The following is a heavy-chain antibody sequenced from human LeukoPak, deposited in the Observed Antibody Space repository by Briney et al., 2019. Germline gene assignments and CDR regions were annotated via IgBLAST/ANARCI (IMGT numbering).Heavy chain of an antibody. V-gene: IGHV4-39*01. Sequence: SETLPLTCTVSGASISSSAYYWGWIRPPPGKGLEWIGSIGGSNYYRGSTYYNPSLKSRVTIHVDTSKDQFSLKLSSVTAADTAVYYCARLETSVTEHNWFDPWGQGTLVTVSS. CDR2: IGGSNYYRGST. J-gene: IGHJ5*02. CDR3: ARLETSVTEHNWFDP. D-gene: IGHD2-21*02. CDR1: GASISSSAYY.